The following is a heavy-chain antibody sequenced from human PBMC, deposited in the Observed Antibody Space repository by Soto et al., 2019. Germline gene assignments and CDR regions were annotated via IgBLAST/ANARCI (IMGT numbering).Heavy chain of an antibody. J-gene: IGHJ6*02. V-gene: IGHV1-69*01. CDR3: ARAGRVYYGSTRGNYYYGMDV. D-gene: IGHD3-10*01. Sequence: QVQLVQSGAEVKKPGSSVKVTCKASGGTFSSYAISWVRQAPGQGLAWMGGIIPIFGTANYAQKFQGRVTITADESTSTAYMELSSLRSEDTAVYYCARAGRVYYGSTRGNYYYGMDVWGQGTTVTVSS. CDR2: IIPIFGTA. CDR1: GGTFSSYA.